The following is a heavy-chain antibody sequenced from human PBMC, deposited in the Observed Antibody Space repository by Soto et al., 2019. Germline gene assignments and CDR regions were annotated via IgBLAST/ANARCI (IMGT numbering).Heavy chain of an antibody. Sequence: QLQLQESGPGLVKPSETLSLTCTVSGGSISSSSYYWGWIRQPPGKGLEWIGSIYYSGSTYYNPSLTSRLTRSVDTSKNQFSLKLSSVTAADTALYYCASLSYYDSSGYPDYWGQGTLVTVSS. J-gene: IGHJ4*02. D-gene: IGHD3-22*01. CDR1: GGSISSSSYY. CDR3: ASLSYYDSSGYPDY. CDR2: IYYSGST. V-gene: IGHV4-39*01.